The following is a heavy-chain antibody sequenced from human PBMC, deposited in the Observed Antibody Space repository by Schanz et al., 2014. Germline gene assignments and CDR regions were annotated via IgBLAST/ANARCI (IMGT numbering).Heavy chain of an antibody. V-gene: IGHV3-7*01. Sequence: VQVEQSGPEVKKPGASVTVSCQASGFTFSSYGMHWVRQAPGKGLEWVANINQDGSEKYYVDSVKGRFTISRDNAKNSLYLQMNGLRAEDTAVFYCARDGAELYYFDDWGQGTLXTVSS. CDR3: ARDGAELYYFDD. CDR2: INQDGSEK. J-gene: IGHJ4*02. CDR1: GFTFSSYG. D-gene: IGHD1-1*01.